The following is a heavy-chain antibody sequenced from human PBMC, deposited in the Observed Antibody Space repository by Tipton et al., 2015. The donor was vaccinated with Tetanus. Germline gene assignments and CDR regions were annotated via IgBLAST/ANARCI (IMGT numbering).Heavy chain of an antibody. V-gene: IGHV1-2*02. CDR2: IDPKSGDT. Sequence: QLVQSGAEVKKPGASGKVSCKPSGYTFTDYHMQWVRQAPGQGLEWMGWIDPKSGDTDFAQKFQGRVTMTRDSSISTVYMELSRLRSDDTAFYYCARDAGPAGGGSFDYWGQGTLVTVAS. CDR3: ARDAGPAGGGSFDY. J-gene: IGHJ4*02. D-gene: IGHD3-10*01. CDR1: GYTFTDYH.